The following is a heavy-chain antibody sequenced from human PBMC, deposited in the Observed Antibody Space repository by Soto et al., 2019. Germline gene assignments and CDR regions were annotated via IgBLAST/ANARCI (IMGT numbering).Heavy chain of an antibody. V-gene: IGHV3-73*02. D-gene: IGHD2-21*01. Sequence: EVQLVESGGGLVQPGGSLKLSCAASGFTFSAVALHWVRQTAGKGLEWVGRVRSKADNYATTYSASVTGRFIISRDDSTKTAYLQMNSLKIEDTAVYYCARRPPGDGYNYCFAYWGQGALVTVSS. CDR2: VRSKADNYAT. CDR3: ARRPPGDGYNYCFAY. CDR1: GFTFSAVA. J-gene: IGHJ4*02.